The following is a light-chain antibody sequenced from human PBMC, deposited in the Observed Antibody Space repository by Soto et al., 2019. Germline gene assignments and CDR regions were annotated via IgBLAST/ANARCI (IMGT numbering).Light chain of an antibody. J-gene: IGLJ3*02. CDR1: SSDVGGSNY. V-gene: IGLV2-8*01. CDR3: SSYAGSNNWV. CDR2: AVS. Sequence: QSALTQPPSASWSPGQSVTISCTGTSSDVGGSNYVSWYQQHPGKAPKLVIYAVSQRPSEVPARFSGSKSGNTASLTVSGLQADDEADYYCSSYAGSNNWVFGGGTKLTVL.